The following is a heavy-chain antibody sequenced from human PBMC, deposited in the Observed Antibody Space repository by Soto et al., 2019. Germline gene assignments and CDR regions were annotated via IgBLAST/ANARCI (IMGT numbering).Heavy chain of an antibody. CDR1: GGSVSSGSSY. D-gene: IGHD1-1*01. Sequence: QVQLQESGPGLVKPSETLSLTCTVSGGSVSSGSSYWSWSPQPPGKGREWIGYTYYSGSTNYNPSLKSLVTIAVDTAKNQCSLNLSSVTAADTAVYYCARDDETTGTTDWGLGTLVTVS. J-gene: IGHJ4*02. CDR3: ARDDETTGTTD. CDR2: TYYSGST. V-gene: IGHV4-61*01.